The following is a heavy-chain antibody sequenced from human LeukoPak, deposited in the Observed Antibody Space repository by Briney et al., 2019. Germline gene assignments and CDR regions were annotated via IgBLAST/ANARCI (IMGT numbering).Heavy chain of an antibody. CDR1: GYTFTSYI. D-gene: IGHD2-15*01. Sequence: ASVKVSCKASGYTFTSYIMYWVRQAPGQRLEWMGWINAGDGNTKFSQEFQGRVTITRDTSASTAYMELSSLRSDDTAVYYCARGGRWVIDYWGQGTLVTVSS. V-gene: IGHV1-3*01. CDR2: INAGDGNT. J-gene: IGHJ4*02. CDR3: ARGGRWVIDY.